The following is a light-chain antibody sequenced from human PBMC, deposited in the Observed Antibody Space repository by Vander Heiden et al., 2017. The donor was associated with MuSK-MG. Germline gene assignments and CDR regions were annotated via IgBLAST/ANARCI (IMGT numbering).Light chain of an antibody. V-gene: IGKV1-39*01. Sequence: DIQMTQSPSSLSASVGDRVTITCRASQSISSYLNWYQQKPGKAPKLLIYAASSLQSGVPSRFSGSGSGTDFTLTISSLQPEDFATYYCQQSDTTPQTFGQGTKVELK. J-gene: IGKJ1*01. CDR1: QSISSY. CDR2: AAS. CDR3: QQSDTTPQT.